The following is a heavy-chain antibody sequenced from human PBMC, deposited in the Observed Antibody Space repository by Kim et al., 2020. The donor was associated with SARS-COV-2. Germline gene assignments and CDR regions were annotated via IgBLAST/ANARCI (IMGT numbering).Heavy chain of an antibody. CDR2: IYYSGST. D-gene: IGHD4-17*01. CDR3: ARAAGWTTVVTLGDYFDY. CDR1: GGSISSYY. J-gene: IGHJ4*02. V-gene: IGHV4-59*01. Sequence: SETLSLTCTVSGGSISSYYWSWIRQPPGKGLEWIGYIYYSGSTNYNPSLKSRVTISVDTSKNQFSLKLSSVTAADTAVYYCARAAGWTTVVTLGDYFDYWGQGTLVTVSS.